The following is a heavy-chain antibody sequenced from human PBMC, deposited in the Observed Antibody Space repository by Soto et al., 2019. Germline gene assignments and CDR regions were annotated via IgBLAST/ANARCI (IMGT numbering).Heavy chain of an antibody. CDR1: GFTLTTYG. J-gene: IGHJ4*02. CDR2: MSYDGTKE. D-gene: IGHD6-13*01. CDR3: AKEFGSTWIDH. Sequence: LRLSCAASGFTLTTYGMHWVRQAPGKGLEWVAAMSYDGTKEYYADSVKGRFTISRDSSRNTLFLQLNSLRAEDTAVYYCAKEFGSTWIDHWGEGTLVTVSS. V-gene: IGHV3-30*18.